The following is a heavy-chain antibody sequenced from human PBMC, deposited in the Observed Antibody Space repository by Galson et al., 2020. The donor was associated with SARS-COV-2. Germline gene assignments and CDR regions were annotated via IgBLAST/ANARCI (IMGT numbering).Heavy chain of an antibody. V-gene: IGHV3-23*01. J-gene: IGHJ4*02. CDR2: VNADGGST. D-gene: IGHD2-15*01. Sequence: SYVFSWVRQAPGKGLESVSGVNADGGSTYSADSVKGRLTVSRDNSKNTLYLHMNSLRAEDTALYYCAKAMGTPATHSFDYWGQGTLVTVSS. CDR1: SYV. CDR3: AKAMGTPATHSFDY.